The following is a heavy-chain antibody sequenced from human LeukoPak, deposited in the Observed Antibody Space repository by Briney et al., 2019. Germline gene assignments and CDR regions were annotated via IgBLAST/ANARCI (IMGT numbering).Heavy chain of an antibody. J-gene: IGHJ4*02. V-gene: IGHV4-39*02. CDR3: VRDIGNFEIDY. CDR2: VHSNGKT. Sequence: SETLSLTCSVSGVSIASGSYYWGWVRQSPGKGLDWIVSVHSNGKTYYNPSLNNRLIISADTSTDQFSLRLSPVTAADTAVYFCVRDIGNFEIDYWGQGTLVTVSS. D-gene: IGHD1-7*01. CDR1: GVSIASGSYY.